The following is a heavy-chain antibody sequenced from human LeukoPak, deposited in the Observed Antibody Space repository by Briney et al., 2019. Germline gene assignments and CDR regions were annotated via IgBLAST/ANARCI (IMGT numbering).Heavy chain of an antibody. J-gene: IGHJ6*02. V-gene: IGHV1-69*13. CDR3: ARVSLGNEPGSPQNYYYYGMDV. Sequence: SVKVSCKASGGTFISYAISWVRQAPGQGLEWMGGIIPIFGTANYAQKFQGRVTITADESTSTAYMELSSLRSEDTAVYYCARVSLGNEPGSPQNYYYYGMDVWGQGTTVTVSS. CDR1: GGTFISYA. CDR2: IIPIFGTA.